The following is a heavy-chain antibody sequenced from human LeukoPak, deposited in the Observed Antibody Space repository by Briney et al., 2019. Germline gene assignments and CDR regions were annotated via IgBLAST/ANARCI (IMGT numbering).Heavy chain of an antibody. Sequence: GSSVNVSCKASGGTFSSYAISWVRQAPGQGLEWMGGIIPIFGTANYAQKFQGRVMITADESTSTAYMELSSLRSEDTAVYYCARDLTTIFGVVSPHAFDIWGQGTMVTVSS. CDR3: ARDLTTIFGVVSPHAFDI. J-gene: IGHJ3*02. CDR2: IIPIFGTA. V-gene: IGHV1-69*01. D-gene: IGHD3-3*01. CDR1: GGTFSSYA.